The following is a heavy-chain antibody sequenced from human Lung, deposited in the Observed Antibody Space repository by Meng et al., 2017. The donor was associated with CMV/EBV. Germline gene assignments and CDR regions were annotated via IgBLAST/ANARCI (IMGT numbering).Heavy chain of an antibody. V-gene: IGHV5-51*01. Sequence: EXXKIPCQGSGYSFTTYWIGWVGQMPGKGLEWMGVIDPGDSDTRYSPSFQGQVTITADKTISTAYLQWSSRKASDTAMDYCARHWEAYHDFWRGYPDYFEYWXQGTXVTVSS. J-gene: IGHJ4*02. D-gene: IGHD3-3*01. CDR3: ARHWEAYHDFWRGYPDYFEY. CDR1: GYSFTTYW. CDR2: IDPGDSDT.